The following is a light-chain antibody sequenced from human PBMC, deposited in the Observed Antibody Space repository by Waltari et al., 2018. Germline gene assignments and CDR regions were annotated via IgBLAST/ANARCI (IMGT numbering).Light chain of an antibody. CDR2: YDS. CDR3: QVWDANNDPGV. Sequence: SYVLTQPPSVSVAPGKTARITCGGNNIGTKSVHWYQPKPGQAPILVISYDSDRPSGIPERFAGSNSGNTATLTSSRVEAADEADYYCQVWDANNDPGVFGTGTEVTVL. CDR1: NIGTKS. J-gene: IGLJ1*01. V-gene: IGLV3-21*04.